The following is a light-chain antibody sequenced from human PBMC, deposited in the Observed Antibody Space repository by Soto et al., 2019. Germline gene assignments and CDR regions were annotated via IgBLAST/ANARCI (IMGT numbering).Light chain of an antibody. CDR2: EVT. J-gene: IGLJ2*01. V-gene: IGLV2-14*01. Sequence: QSALTQPASVSGSPGQSITISCTGTTNDIGGFNAVSWYRRHSGTAPRLLIYEVTNRPSGVSDRFSGSKSGITASLTISGLQADDEADYFCFSYTRSSTWIFGAGTKVTVL. CDR3: FSYTRSSTWI. CDR1: TNDIGGFNA.